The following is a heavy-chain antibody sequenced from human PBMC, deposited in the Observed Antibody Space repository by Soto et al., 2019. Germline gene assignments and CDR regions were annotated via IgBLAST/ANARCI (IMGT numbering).Heavy chain of an antibody. CDR2: IYYSGST. Sequence: SETLSLTCTVSGGSISSGDYYWSWIRQPPGKGLEWIGYIYYSGSTYYNPSLKSRVTISVYTSKNQFSLKLSSVTAEDTAVYYCARGGTRSGSDFDYWGQGTLVTVSS. V-gene: IGHV4-30-4*01. CDR3: ARGGTRSGSDFDY. D-gene: IGHD3-22*01. CDR1: GGSISSGDYY. J-gene: IGHJ4*02.